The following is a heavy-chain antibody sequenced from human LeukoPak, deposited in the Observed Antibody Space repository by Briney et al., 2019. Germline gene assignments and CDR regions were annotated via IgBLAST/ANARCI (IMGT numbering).Heavy chain of an antibody. Sequence: SETLSLTCTVSGGSISSGGYYWSWIRQHPGKGLEWIGYIYYSGSTYYNPSLKSRVTISVGTSKNQFSLKLSSVTAADTAVYYCVSAAPTIHAFDIWGQGTMVTVSS. J-gene: IGHJ3*02. CDR3: VSAAPTIHAFDI. CDR2: IYYSGST. CDR1: GGSISSGGYY. D-gene: IGHD2-15*01. V-gene: IGHV4-31*03.